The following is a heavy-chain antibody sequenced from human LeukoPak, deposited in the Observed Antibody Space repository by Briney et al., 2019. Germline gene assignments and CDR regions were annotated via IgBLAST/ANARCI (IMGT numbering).Heavy chain of an antibody. D-gene: IGHD6-19*01. J-gene: IGHJ3*02. CDR1: GCTFTGYY. Sequence: ASVKVSCKASGCTFTGYYMHWVRQAPGQGLEWMGRINPNSGGTNYAQKFQGRVTMTRDTSISTAYMELSRLRSDDTAVYYCARGPRLDSSGWYYGAFDIWGQGTMVTVSS. CDR2: INPNSGGT. V-gene: IGHV1-2*06. CDR3: ARGPRLDSSGWYYGAFDI.